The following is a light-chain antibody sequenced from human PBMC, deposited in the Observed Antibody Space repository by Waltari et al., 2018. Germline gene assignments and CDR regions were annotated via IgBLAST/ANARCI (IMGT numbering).Light chain of an antibody. Sequence: DLQLTQSPSTLSAFVGDTVTLTCRASESSNSWLAWYQEKPGKAPKLLIQKASNLESGVPSRFSGSGSGTEFTLTISSLQADDFASYYCQQYRISPWTFGQGTKVEI. V-gene: IGKV1-5*03. CDR2: KAS. CDR3: QQYRISPWT. J-gene: IGKJ1*01. CDR1: ESSNSW.